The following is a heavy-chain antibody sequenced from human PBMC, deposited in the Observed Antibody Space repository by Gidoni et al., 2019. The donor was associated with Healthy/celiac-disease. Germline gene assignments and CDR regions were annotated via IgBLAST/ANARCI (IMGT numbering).Heavy chain of an antibody. V-gene: IGHV1-69*06. CDR1: GGTFSSYA. D-gene: IGHD4-17*01. J-gene: IGHJ5*02. CDR2: IIPSFGTA. CDR3: ASNPSGDPRFDP. Sequence: QVQLVQSGAEVKKPGSSVKGSCTASGGTFSSYAISWVRQAPGQGLEWMGGIIPSFGTANYAQKFQGRVTITADKSTSTAYMELSSLRSEDTAVYYWASNPSGDPRFDPWGQGTLVTVSS.